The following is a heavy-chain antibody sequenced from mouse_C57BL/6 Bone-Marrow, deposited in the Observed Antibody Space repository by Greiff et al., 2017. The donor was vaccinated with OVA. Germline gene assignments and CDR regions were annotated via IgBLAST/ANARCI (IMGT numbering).Heavy chain of an antibody. CDR1: GYTFTSYW. J-gene: IGHJ2*01. Sequence: QVQLQQSGAELVKPGASVKLSCKASGYTFTSYWMHWVKQRPGQGLEWIGMIHPNSGSTNYNEKFKSKATLTVDKSSSTAYMQLSSLTSEDSAVYYCAREGSDSSGYPFDYWGQGTTLTVSS. V-gene: IGHV1-64*01. D-gene: IGHD3-2*02. CDR2: IHPNSGST. CDR3: AREGSDSSGYPFDY.